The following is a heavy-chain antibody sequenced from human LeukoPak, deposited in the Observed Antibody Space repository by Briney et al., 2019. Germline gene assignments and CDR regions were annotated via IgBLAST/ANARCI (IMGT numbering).Heavy chain of an antibody. J-gene: IGHJ6*03. D-gene: IGHD6-13*01. CDR2: IYYSGST. CDR1: GGSISSYY. Sequence: SETLSLTCTVSGGSISSYYWSWIRQPPGKGLEWIGYIYYSGSTNYNPSLKSRVTISVDTSKNQFSLKLSSVTAADTAVYYCARVLAAAGIYYMDAWGKGTTVTVSS. CDR3: ARVLAAAGIYYMDA. V-gene: IGHV4-59*12.